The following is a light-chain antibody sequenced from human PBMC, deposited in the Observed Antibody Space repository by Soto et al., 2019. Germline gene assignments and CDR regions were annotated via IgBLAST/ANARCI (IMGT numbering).Light chain of an antibody. CDR1: FSNIGSNY. Sequence: QSVLTQPPSASETPGQRVTISCSGSFSNIGSNYVCWYQQVPGAAPKILISRNDQRPSGVPDRFSGSKPGTSASLAISGLQSDDEADYYCAAWDDSLTAVVFGGGTQLTVL. CDR2: RND. V-gene: IGLV1-47*01. CDR3: AAWDDSLTAVV. J-gene: IGLJ2*01.